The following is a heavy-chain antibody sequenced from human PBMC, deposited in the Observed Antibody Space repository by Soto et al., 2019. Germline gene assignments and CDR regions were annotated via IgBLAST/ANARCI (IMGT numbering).Heavy chain of an antibody. V-gene: IGHV4-30-2*01. D-gene: IGHD5-12*01. CDR2: IYHSGST. Sequence: QLQLQESGSGLVKPSQTLSLTCAVSGGSISSGGYSWSWIRQPPGKGLEWIGYIYHSGSTYYNPSLKSRVTISVDRSKNQFSLKLSSVTAADTAVYYCARDGYNEGYYFDYWGQGTLVTVSS. CDR1: GGSISSGGYS. CDR3: ARDGYNEGYYFDY. J-gene: IGHJ4*02.